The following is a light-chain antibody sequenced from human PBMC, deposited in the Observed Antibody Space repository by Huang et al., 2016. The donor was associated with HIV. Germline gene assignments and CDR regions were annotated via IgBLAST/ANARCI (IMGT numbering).Light chain of an antibody. CDR2: SAS. CDR3: LQDYVYPWT. CDR1: QDIGND. J-gene: IGKJ1*01. Sequence: AIQMTQSPASLSASVGDRVTITCRASQDIGNDLCWYQKRLGKAPKLLVSSASHLQSGVPSRFTGSGSATHFTLTISGLQPEDFATYYCLQDYVYPWTFGQGTKVEI. V-gene: IGKV1-6*01.